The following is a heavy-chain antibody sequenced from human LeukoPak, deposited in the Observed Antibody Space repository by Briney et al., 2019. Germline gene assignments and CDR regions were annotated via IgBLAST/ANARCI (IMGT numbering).Heavy chain of an antibody. D-gene: IGHD7-27*01. J-gene: IGHJ4*02. CDR3: AKDGGLWVSAHWGDS. CDR2: ISGSGDST. V-gene: IGHV3-23*01. Sequence: PGGSLRLSCAASGFTFSNFALSWVRQAPGKGLEWVSAISGSGDSTYYADSVKGRFTISRDNSKNTLCLQMNSLRAEDTAVYYCAKDGGLWVSAHWGDSWGRGTLVTVSS. CDR1: GFTFSNFA.